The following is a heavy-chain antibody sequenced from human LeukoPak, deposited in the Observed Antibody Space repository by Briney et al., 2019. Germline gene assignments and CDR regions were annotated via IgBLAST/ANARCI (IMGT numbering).Heavy chain of an antibody. CDR1: GYSFTDYY. CDR2: INPKSGDT. CDR3: ARERCTTAGCDKSFDS. D-gene: IGHD2-2*02. J-gene: IGHJ4*02. Sequence: ASVKVSCKESGYSFTDYYMHWVRQAPGQGLEWMGWINPKSGDTKYAQKFQDRITMTRDTSISTSYMELSRLRSDDTAVYYCARERCTTAGCDKSFDSWGQGTLITVSS. V-gene: IGHV1-2*02.